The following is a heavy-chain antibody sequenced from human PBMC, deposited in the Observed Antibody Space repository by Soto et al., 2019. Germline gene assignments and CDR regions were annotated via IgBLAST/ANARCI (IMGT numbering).Heavy chain of an antibody. J-gene: IGHJ4*02. Sequence: GGSLRLSCAASGFTFSSYSMSWVRQAPGKALEWVSSISEGGSSTYYADSVKGRFTITRDNSKNTLCLQMNSLRAEDTAMYFCARHVSGSYDYWGQGTLVTVSS. CDR2: ISEGGSST. CDR1: GFTFSSYS. D-gene: IGHD1-26*01. V-gene: IGHV3-23*01. CDR3: ARHVSGSYDY.